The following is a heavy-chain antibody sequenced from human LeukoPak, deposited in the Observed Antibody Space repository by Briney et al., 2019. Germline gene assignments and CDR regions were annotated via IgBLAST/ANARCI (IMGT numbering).Heavy chain of an antibody. V-gene: IGHV3-23*01. Sequence: GGSLRLSCAASGFTFSSYAMSWVRQAPGKGLEWVSAISGSGGSTYYADSVKGRFTISRDNSKNTLYLQMNSLRAGDTAVYYCARTTSKRLPFDYWGQGTLVTVSS. D-gene: IGHD2-15*01. J-gene: IGHJ4*02. CDR3: ARTTSKRLPFDY. CDR1: GFTFSSYA. CDR2: ISGSGGST.